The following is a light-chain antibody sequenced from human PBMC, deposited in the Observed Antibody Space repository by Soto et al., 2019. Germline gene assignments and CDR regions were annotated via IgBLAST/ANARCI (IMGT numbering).Light chain of an antibody. J-gene: IGKJ1*01. Sequence: EIVLTQSPSTLSLSPGERATLSCSASQSVSSQLAWYQHKPGQAPRLLIYDASNRATGIPDRFSGSGSGTDFTLTISSLEPEDFAVYYWAQRVWPWTVGQGTKVDIK. CDR3: AQRVWPWT. CDR1: QSVSSQ. V-gene: IGKV3-11*01. CDR2: DAS.